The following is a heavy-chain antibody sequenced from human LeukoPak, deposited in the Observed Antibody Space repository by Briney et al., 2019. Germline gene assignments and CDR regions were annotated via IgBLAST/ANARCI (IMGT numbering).Heavy chain of an antibody. Sequence: SVKVSCKASGGTFSSYAISWVRQAPGQGLEWMGGIIPIFGTANYAQKFQGRVTITTDESTSTAYMELSSLRSEDTAVHYCARASDYGDYVGYFDYWGQGTLVTVSS. J-gene: IGHJ4*02. CDR2: IIPIFGTA. D-gene: IGHD4-17*01. CDR3: ARASDYGDYVGYFDY. CDR1: GGTFSSYA. V-gene: IGHV1-69*05.